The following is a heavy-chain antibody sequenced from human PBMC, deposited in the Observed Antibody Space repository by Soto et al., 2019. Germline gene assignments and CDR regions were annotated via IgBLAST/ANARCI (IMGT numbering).Heavy chain of an antibody. CDR3: ARCMGFDRSGYAFFDS. CDR1: GFTFSGHT. V-gene: IGHV3-21*01. CDR2: VSSSSSYI. J-gene: IGHJ4*02. D-gene: IGHD3-10*01. Sequence: EVQLVESGGGLVKPGGSLRLSCAASGFTFSGHTINWVRQAPGKGLEWVSSVSSSSSYIYYADSVKGRFTVSRDNAEKSLYLQMNSLRAEDTAVYYCARCMGFDRSGYAFFDSWGQGTLVTVSS.